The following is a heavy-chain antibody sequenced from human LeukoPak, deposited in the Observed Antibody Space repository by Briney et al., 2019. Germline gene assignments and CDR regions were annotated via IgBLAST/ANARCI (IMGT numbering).Heavy chain of an antibody. Sequence: GSLRLSCAASGFTFSSYWMNWARQAPGKGLEWVSTISGSDEGTYYADSVRGRFTISRDNSKNTLYLQMKALRDEDTATYYCAKRGPIYSSTPGNYFDYWGQGTLVTVSS. V-gene: IGHV3-23*01. J-gene: IGHJ4*02. D-gene: IGHD3-10*01. CDR2: ISGSDEGT. CDR1: GFTFSSYW. CDR3: AKRGPIYSSTPGNYFDY.